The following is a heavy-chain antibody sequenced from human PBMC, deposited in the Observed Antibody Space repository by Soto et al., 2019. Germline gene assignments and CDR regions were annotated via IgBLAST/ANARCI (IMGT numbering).Heavy chain of an antibody. D-gene: IGHD6-19*01. J-gene: IGHJ5*02. CDR2: ITSSSTI. CDR3: ARGTIKYSSGWYGFDP. V-gene: IGHV3-48*02. Sequence: EVQLAESRGGLVQPGGSLRLSCAASGFTFSSYSMNWVRQAPGKGLEWVSYITSSSTIYYADSVKGRFTISRDNAKNSLYLQMNSLRDEDTAIYYCARGTIKYSSGWYGFDPWGQGTLVTVSS. CDR1: GFTFSSYS.